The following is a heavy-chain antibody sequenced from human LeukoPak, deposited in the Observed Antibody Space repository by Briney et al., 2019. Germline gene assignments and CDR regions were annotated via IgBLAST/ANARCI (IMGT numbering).Heavy chain of an antibody. D-gene: IGHD2-15*01. V-gene: IGHV3-30*18. Sequence: GGSLRLSCAASGFSFSTYGMNWVRQAPGKGLEWVAVMSYDGSNKYYADPVKGRFTISRDNSKNTLYLQMNSLRAEDTAVYYCANVAASKADALDIWGQGTMVTVSS. CDR2: MSYDGSNK. J-gene: IGHJ3*02. CDR3: ANVAASKADALDI. CDR1: GFSFSTYG.